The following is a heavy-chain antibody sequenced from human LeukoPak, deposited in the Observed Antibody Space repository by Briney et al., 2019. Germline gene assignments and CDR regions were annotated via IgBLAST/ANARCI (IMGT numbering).Heavy chain of an antibody. D-gene: IGHD3-22*01. CDR2: MDPNSGNT. CDR1: GYTFTTYD. CDR3: ARTYYYDSADFRTLYGMDV. V-gene: IGHV1-8*01. J-gene: IGHJ6*02. Sequence: ASVTVSCKASGYTFTTYDINWVRQATGQGLEWMGWMDPNSGNTGYAQKFQGRVTMTRNTSIRTAYMELSSLRSEDTAVYYCARTYYYDSADFRTLYGMDVWGQGTTVTVSS.